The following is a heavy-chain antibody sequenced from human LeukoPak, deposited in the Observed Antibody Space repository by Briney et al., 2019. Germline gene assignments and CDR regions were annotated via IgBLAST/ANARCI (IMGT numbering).Heavy chain of an antibody. D-gene: IGHD6-19*01. V-gene: IGHV3-48*03. CDR1: EFTFSSYE. CDR2: ISSSGSTI. Sequence: GGSLRLSCAASEFTFSSYEMNWVRQAPGKGLEWVSYISSSGSTIYYADSVKGRFTISRDNAKNSLFLQMNSLRVEDTVLYYCARGPHPYTSGWYHFDYWGQGTLVTVPS. CDR3: ARGPHPYTSGWYHFDY. J-gene: IGHJ4*02.